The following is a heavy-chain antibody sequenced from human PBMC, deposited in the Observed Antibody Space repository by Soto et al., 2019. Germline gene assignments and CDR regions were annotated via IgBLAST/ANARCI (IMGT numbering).Heavy chain of an antibody. V-gene: IGHV3-21*01. D-gene: IGHD3-9*01. CDR1: GFTFSSYS. CDR3: AREPNYDIWTGYYNSENFDY. CDR2: ISSSSSYI. Sequence: EVQLVESGGGLVTPGGSLRLSCAASGFTFSSYSMNWVRQAPGKGLEWVSSISSSSSYIYYADSVKGRFTISRDNAKNSLYLQMNSLRAEDTAVYYCAREPNYDIWTGYYNSENFDYWGQGTLVTVSS. J-gene: IGHJ4*02.